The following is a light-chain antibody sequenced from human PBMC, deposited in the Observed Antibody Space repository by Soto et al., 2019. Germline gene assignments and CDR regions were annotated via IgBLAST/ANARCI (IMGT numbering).Light chain of an antibody. CDR1: SSDVGYYNY. J-gene: IGLJ1*01. V-gene: IGLV2-8*01. CDR2: DVS. CDR3: SSYAGSNYPYV. Sequence: QSVLPQHNSASGSPGQSVTIACTGTSSDVGYYNYVSWYQQPPGKAPKLLIYDVSKRPSGVPDRFSGSKSGNTASLTVSGLQAEDEGDYYCSSYAGSNYPYVFGTGTKVTVL.